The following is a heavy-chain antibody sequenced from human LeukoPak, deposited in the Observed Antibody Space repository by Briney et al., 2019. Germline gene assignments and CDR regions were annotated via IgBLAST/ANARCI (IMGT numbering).Heavy chain of an antibody. V-gene: IGHV3-33*01. D-gene: IGHD1-1*01. J-gene: IGHJ5*02. CDR2: IWYDGTNK. CDR1: GFNFSTYG. CDR3: AAAWKEGWLDP. Sequence: AGGSLRLSCAASGFNFSTYGMHWVRQAPGKGLEWVAVIWYDGTNKYYTDSVKGRFTISRDTSKNTLFLQMNSLRVEDTAVYYCAAAWKEGWLDPWGQGTLVTVSS.